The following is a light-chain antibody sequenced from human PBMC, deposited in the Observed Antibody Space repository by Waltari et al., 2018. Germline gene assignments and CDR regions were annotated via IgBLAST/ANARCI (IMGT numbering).Light chain of an antibody. Sequence: DIVMTQSPLSLPVTPGEPASISCRSSQSLLHSNGYNYFDWYLQKPGQSPHLLIYLGSNRASGVPDRFSGSGSGTEFTLRISRVEAEDVGVYYCMQALQTPYTFGQGTKLEIK. V-gene: IGKV2-28*01. CDR1: QSLLHSNGYNY. J-gene: IGKJ2*01. CDR2: LGS. CDR3: MQALQTPYT.